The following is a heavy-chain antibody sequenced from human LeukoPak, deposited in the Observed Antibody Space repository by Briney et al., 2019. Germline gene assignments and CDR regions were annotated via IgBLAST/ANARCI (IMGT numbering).Heavy chain of an antibody. CDR3: ARDLGGSQDY. Sequence: GASVKVSCKAARYTFTSYAMNWVRQAAGQGLEWMGWINTNTGNPTYAQGFTGRFVFSLDTSVSTAYLQISSLQAAETAVYYCARDLGGSQDYWGQGTLVTVSS. CDR1: RYTFTSYA. D-gene: IGHD1-26*01. V-gene: IGHV7-4-1*02. J-gene: IGHJ4*02. CDR2: INTNTGNP.